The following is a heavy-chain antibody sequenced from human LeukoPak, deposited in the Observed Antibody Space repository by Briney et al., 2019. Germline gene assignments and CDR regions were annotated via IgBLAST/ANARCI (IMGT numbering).Heavy chain of an antibody. CDR1: GYTFTSYG. Sequence: ASVKVSCKASGYTFTSYGITWVRQAPGQGLEWMGWISAYNGNTNYAQMVQGRVTMTRDTSTSTAYMELRSLRSDDTAVYYCARGGSKGATWDEWGNDAFDIWGQGTMVTVCS. CDR3: ARGGSKGATWDEWGNDAFDI. J-gene: IGHJ3*02. V-gene: IGHV1-18*01. CDR2: ISAYNGNT. D-gene: IGHD1-26*01.